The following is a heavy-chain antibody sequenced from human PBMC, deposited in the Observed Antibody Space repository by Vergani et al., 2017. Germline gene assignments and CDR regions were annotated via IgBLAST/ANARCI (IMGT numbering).Heavy chain of an antibody. CDR2: IHHSGDT. Sequence: QVQLQESGPGLVKLSETLTLTCDVSDSSIMTNPYWGWFRQSPGKGLEWIGCIHHSGDTHYNSSLKSRVSISIVSSSKFSLSLTSVTAADTAIYYCARHRGSGGFFPSSYFYGMDVWGNGTTVTVSS. CDR1: DSSIMTNPY. CDR3: ARHRGSGGFFPSSYFYGMDV. D-gene: IGHD3-10*01. V-gene: IGHV4-38-2*01. J-gene: IGHJ6*04.